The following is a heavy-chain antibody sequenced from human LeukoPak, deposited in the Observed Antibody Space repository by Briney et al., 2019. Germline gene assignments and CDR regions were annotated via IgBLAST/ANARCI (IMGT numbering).Heavy chain of an antibody. D-gene: IGHD3-22*01. J-gene: IGHJ4*02. Sequence: SETLSLTCTVSGGSISSGSYYWSWIRQPAGKGLEWIGRIYTSGSTNYNPSLKSRVTISADTSKNQFSLKLSSVTAADTAVYYCARDYYDSSGYYFDYWGQGTLVTVSS. CDR1: GGSISSGSYY. CDR2: IYTSGST. V-gene: IGHV4-61*02. CDR3: ARDYYDSSGYYFDY.